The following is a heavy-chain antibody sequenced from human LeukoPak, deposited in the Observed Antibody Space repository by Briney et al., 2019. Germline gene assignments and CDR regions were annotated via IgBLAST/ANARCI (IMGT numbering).Heavy chain of an antibody. D-gene: IGHD2-15*01. CDR1: GFIFSTYD. CDR3: AKDRGGYCSGGSCQGAFHY. Sequence: GGYLRLSCAASGFIFSTYDMSWVRQAPGKGLEWVSGISGSGGTTYDADSVKGRFTISRDNSKNTLYLQMNSLRAEDTAVYYCAKDRGGYCSGGSCQGAFHYWGQGTLVTVSS. V-gene: IGHV3-23*01. J-gene: IGHJ4*02. CDR2: ISGSGGTT.